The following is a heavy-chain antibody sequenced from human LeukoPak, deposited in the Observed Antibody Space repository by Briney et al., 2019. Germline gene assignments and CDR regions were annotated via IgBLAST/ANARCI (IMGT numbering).Heavy chain of an antibody. V-gene: IGHV1-69*06. CDR2: IIPIFGTA. CDR3: ARAPNSGTYYFDY. Sequence: ASVKVSCKASGGTFSSYAISWVRQAPGQGLEWMGGIIPIFGTANYAQKFQGRVTITADKSTSTAYMELSSLRSEDTAVYYCARAPNSGTYYFDYWGQGTLVTVSS. D-gene: IGHD1-1*01. J-gene: IGHJ4*02. CDR1: GGTFSSYA.